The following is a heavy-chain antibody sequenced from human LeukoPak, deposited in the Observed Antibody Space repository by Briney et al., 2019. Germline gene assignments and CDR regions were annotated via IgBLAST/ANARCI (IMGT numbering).Heavy chain of an antibody. V-gene: IGHV3-9*01. Sequence: GGSLRLSCAASGFTFDDYAMHWVRQAPGKGLEWVSGISRNSGSIGYADSVKGRFTISRDNAKNSLYLQMNSLRAEDTALYYCAKATFDHWGQGTLVTVSS. J-gene: IGHJ4*02. CDR3: AKATFDH. CDR1: GFTFDDYA. CDR2: ISRNSGSI.